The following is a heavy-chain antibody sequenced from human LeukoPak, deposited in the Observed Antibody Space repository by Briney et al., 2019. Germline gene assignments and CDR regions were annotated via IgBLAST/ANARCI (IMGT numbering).Heavy chain of an antibody. V-gene: IGHV1-69*13. Sequence: ASVKVSCKASGGTFSSYAISWVRQAPGQGLEWMGGIIPIFGTANYAQKFQGRVTITADESTSTAYMELSSLRSEDTAVYYCARSDDYAKIFDYWGQGTLVTVAS. CDR1: GGTFSSYA. CDR2: IIPIFGTA. CDR3: ARSDDYAKIFDY. D-gene: IGHD4-17*01. J-gene: IGHJ4*02.